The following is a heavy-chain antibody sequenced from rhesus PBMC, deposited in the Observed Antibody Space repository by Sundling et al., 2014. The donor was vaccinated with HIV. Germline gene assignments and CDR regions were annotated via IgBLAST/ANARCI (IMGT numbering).Heavy chain of an antibody. Sequence: EVRLVESGGGLVQPGGSLRLSCAASGFTFSAYYMTWVRQAPGKGPEWIGFIRTKANGGTAEYAASVKGRFTISRDDSKNIASLQMNSLKTEDTAVYYCARDQRDYYDTGYPIYFFDFWGQGVLVTVSS. V-gene: IGHV3-116*02. J-gene: IGHJ4*01. D-gene: IGHD3-28*01. CDR1: GFTFSAYY. CDR2: IRTKANGGTA. CDR3: ARDQRDYYDTGYPIYFFDF.